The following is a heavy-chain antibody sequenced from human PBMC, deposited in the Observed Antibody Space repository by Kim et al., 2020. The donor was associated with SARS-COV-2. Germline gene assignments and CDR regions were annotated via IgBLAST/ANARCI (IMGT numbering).Heavy chain of an antibody. Sequence: GGSLRLSCAASGFTFNTYGMHWVSQAPGKGLEWVAVISYDGSHKYYEDSVKCRFTISRDNSKNTLYLQMNSLRIEDTPVYYCAKSFSGSYFGNDYWGQGNLVTVS. J-gene: IGHJ4*02. V-gene: IGHV3-30*18. D-gene: IGHD1-26*01. CDR2: ISYDGSHK. CDR1: GFTFNTYG. CDR3: AKSFSGSYFGNDY.